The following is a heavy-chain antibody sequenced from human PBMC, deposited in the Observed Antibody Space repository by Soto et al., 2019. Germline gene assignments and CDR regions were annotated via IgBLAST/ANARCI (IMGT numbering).Heavy chain of an antibody. D-gene: IGHD3-22*01. CDR2: ISFDGRNT. V-gene: IGHV3-30*18. Sequence: GGSLRLSCAASGFTFNSYGMHWVRQAPGKGLEWVVVISFDGRNTYYADSVKGRFTISRDNSKNTLYLLMNSLRSEDTAIYYCAKDEYYYSRSGYYIFDSWGQGTLVTVSS. J-gene: IGHJ4*02. CDR3: AKDEYYYSRSGYYIFDS. CDR1: GFTFNSYG.